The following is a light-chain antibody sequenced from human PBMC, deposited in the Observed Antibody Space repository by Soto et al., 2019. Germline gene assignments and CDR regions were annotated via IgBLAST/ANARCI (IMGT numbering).Light chain of an antibody. Sequence: QSALTQPRSVSGSPGQSVTISCTGTSSDVGGYNYVSWYQQHPGKAPKVMIYDVSERPSGVPDRFSGSKTGNTASLTISGRQAEDEADYYCCSYAGSTRYVFGTGTKVTVL. CDR2: DVS. V-gene: IGLV2-11*01. J-gene: IGLJ1*01. CDR1: SSDVGGYNY. CDR3: CSYAGSTRYV.